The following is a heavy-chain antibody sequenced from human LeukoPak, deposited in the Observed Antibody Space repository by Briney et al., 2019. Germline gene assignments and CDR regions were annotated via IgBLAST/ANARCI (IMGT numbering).Heavy chain of an antibody. Sequence: GGSLRLSCAASGFTFSSYSMNWVRQAPGKGLEWVSYISSSSSTIYYADSVKGRFTISRDNAKNSLYLQMNSLRAEDTAVYYCARGGLWLRSAIGYWGQGTLVTVSS. D-gene: IGHD5-18*01. CDR2: ISSSSSTI. CDR1: GFTFSSYS. J-gene: IGHJ4*02. CDR3: ARGGLWLRSAIGY. V-gene: IGHV3-48*01.